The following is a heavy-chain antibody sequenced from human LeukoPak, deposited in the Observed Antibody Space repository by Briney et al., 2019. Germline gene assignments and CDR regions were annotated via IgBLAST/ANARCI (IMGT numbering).Heavy chain of an antibody. J-gene: IGHJ4*02. CDR3: ASQGASGPLDY. CDR1: GYSFTRYW. Sequence: GESLKISCKGSGYSFTRYWIAWVRQMPGKGLEWMGIINPGDSDTKYSPSFQGHVIFSADKSISNAYLEWSSLKASDTAMYYCASQGASGPLDYWGQGTVVTVSS. CDR2: INPGDSDT. V-gene: IGHV5-51*01.